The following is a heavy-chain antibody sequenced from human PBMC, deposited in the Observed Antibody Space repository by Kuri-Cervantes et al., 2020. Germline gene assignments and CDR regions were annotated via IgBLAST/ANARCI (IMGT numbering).Heavy chain of an antibody. J-gene: IGHJ4*02. V-gene: IGHV3-30*14. CDR3: ARDEVWSDTAMVK. Sequence: GGSLRLSCAASGFTFSSYAMHWVRQAPGKGLEWVAVISNDGSNEYYADSVRGRFTISRDNSKNTLYLQMSSLRAEDTAVYYCARDEVWSDTAMVKWGQGTLVTVSS. CDR2: ISNDGSNE. D-gene: IGHD5-18*01. CDR1: GFTFSSYA.